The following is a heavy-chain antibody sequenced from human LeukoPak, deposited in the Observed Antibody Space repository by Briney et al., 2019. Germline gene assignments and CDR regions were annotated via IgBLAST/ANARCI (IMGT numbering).Heavy chain of an antibody. CDR3: ARRVGYCSGGSCYYFDY. CDR2: XXQDGSEK. Sequence: AXGXXXEWVAXXXQDGSEKYYVDSVKGRFTISRDNAKNSLYLQMNSLRAEDTAVYYCARRVGYCSGGSCYYFDYWGQGTLVTVSS. J-gene: IGHJ4*02. V-gene: IGHV3-7*01. D-gene: IGHD2-15*01.